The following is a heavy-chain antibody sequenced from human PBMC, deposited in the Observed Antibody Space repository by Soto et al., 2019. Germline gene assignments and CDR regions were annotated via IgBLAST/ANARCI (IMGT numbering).Heavy chain of an antibody. V-gene: IGHV3-30*18. CDR3: AKASSXNWNDWVDY. CDR2: ISYDGSNK. J-gene: IGHJ4*02. CDR1: GFTFSSYG. Sequence: QVQLVESGGGVVQPGRSLRLSCAASGFTFSSYGMHWVRQAPGKGLEWVAVISYDGSNKYYADSVKGRFTISRDNSKNTLYLQMNSLRAEDTAVYYCAKASSXNWNDWVDYWGQGTLVTVSS. D-gene: IGHD1-20*01.